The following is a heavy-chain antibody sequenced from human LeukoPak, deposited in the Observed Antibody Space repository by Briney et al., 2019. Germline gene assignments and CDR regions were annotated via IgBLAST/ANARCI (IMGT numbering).Heavy chain of an antibody. CDR2: ISAYNGNT. D-gene: IGHD4-17*01. V-gene: IGHV1-18*01. CDR3: ARVTQTDYDFDY. J-gene: IGHJ4*02. Sequence: ASVKVSCKASGYTFTSYGISWVRQAPGQGLEWMGWISAYNGNTDYAQKLQGRVTMTTDTSTSTAYMELRSLRSDDTAVYYCARVTQTDYDFDYWGQGALVTVSS. CDR1: GYTFTSYG.